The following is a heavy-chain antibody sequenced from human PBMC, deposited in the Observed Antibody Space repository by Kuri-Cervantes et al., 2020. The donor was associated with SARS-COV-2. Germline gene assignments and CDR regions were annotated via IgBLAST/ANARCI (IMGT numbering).Heavy chain of an antibody. CDR1: GGSISSYY. V-gene: IGHV4-4*07. D-gene: IGHD2-2*01. CDR3: ARRGVVPAARPGYYYYYMDV. CDR2: IYTSGCT. Sequence: SETLSLTCTVPGGSISSYYWSWIRQPAGKGLEWIGRIYTSGCTNYNPSLKSRVTISVDTSKNQFSLKLSSVTAADTAVYYCARRGVVPAARPGYYYYYMDVWGKGTTVIVSS. J-gene: IGHJ6*03.